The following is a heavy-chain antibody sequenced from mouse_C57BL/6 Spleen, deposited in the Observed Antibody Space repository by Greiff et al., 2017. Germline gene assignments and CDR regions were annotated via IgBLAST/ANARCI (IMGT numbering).Heavy chain of an antibody. V-gene: IGHV10-1*01. Sequence: EVQRVESGGGLVQPKGSLKLSCAASGFSFNTYAMNWVRQAPGKGLEWVARIRSKSNNYATYYADSVKDRFTISRDDSESMLYLQMNNLKTEDTAMYYCVSSDSSGYYFDYWGQGTTLTVSS. D-gene: IGHD3-2*02. CDR3: VSSDSSGYYFDY. CDR1: GFSFNTYA. J-gene: IGHJ2*01. CDR2: IRSKSNNYAT.